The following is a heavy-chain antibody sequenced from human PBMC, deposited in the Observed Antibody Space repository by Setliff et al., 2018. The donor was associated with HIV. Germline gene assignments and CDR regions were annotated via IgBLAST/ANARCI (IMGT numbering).Heavy chain of an antibody. CDR2: FIPVLDIT. J-gene: IGHJ3*02. CDR3: AGPRGDEAFDI. CDR1: GGTSNKYA. V-gene: IGHV1-69*10. Sequence: ASVKVSCKASGGTSNKYAINWVRQAPGQGLEWMGQFIPVLDITNYAQKFQGRVTITAGASSSTMYMELSGLRSGDTAVYYCAGPRGDEAFDIWGQGTMVTVSS. D-gene: IGHD3-10*01.